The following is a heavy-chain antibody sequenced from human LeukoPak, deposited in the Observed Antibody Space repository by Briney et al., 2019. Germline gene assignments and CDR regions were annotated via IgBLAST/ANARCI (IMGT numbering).Heavy chain of an antibody. D-gene: IGHD5-18*01. Sequence: GGSLRLSCAASGFTFTSYAMSWVRQAPGKGLEWVSGISSGGTSTYYAESVKGRFTISRDYSKNTLYLQMSSLRAEDTAVYYCAKRRGYISTAVDYWGQGTLVTVSS. CDR3: AKRRGYISTAVDY. CDR2: ISSGGTST. J-gene: IGHJ4*02. V-gene: IGHV3-23*01. CDR1: GFTFTSYA.